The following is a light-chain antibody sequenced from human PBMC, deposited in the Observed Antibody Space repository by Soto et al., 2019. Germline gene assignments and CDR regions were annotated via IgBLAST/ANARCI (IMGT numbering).Light chain of an antibody. CDR1: SSDFGSHNL. Sequence: QSVLPHPASVSRFPGQSIAIACTGTSSDFGSHNLVSWYQQYSGKAPKLMIYEASKRPSGVSDRFSGSKSGNTASLTISGLQAEVEADYYCCSYAGSTTSPNVFGTGTKVTVL. V-gene: IGLV2-23*01. J-gene: IGLJ1*01. CDR2: EAS. CDR3: CSYAGSTTSPNV.